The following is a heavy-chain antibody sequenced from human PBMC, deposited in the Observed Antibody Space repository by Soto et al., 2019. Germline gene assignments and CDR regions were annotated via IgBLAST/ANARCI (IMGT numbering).Heavy chain of an antibody. CDR1: GGTFSNYP. CDR3: ARGNHRWLQLWYFDL. Sequence: QVQLXQSGAEVKKPGSSVKVSCKASGGTFSNYPISWVRQAPGQGLEWMGGIIPIFGTVNYAQKFQGRVTITADESTSTAYMELSSLRSEDTAVYYCARGNHRWLQLWYFDLWGRGTLVTVSS. J-gene: IGHJ2*01. D-gene: IGHD5-12*01. V-gene: IGHV1-69*12. CDR2: IIPIFGTV.